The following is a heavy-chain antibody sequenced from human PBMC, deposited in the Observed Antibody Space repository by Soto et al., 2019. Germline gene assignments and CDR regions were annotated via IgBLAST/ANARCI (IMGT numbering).Heavy chain of an antibody. V-gene: IGHV4-59*08. CDR2: IHHSGST. Sequence: SETLSLTCTVSGGFISFYYWSWIRQPPGKGLEWIGNIHHSGSTNYNPSLKSRVTISVDTSKNQFSLKLSSVTAADTAVYYCARRITMVRGVTAFHAFDIWGQGTMVTVSS. CDR3: ARRITMVRGVTAFHAFDI. J-gene: IGHJ3*02. D-gene: IGHD3-10*01. CDR1: GGFISFYY.